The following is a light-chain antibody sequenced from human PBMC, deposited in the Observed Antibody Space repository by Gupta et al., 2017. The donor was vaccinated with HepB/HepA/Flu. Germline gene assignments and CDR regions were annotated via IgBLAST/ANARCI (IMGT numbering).Light chain of an antibody. V-gene: IGLV1-44*01. CDR3: AAWDDNLNGWV. Sequence: QSVLTQPPSASGTPGQTVIISCSGSSSDIGSNTVNWYLQFPGAAPKLLIYTNNHRPSGVPDRFSGSKSGTSASLAISGLQAEDEAHYYCAAWDDNLNGWVFGGGTKLTVL. CDR2: TNN. CDR1: SSDIGSNT. J-gene: IGLJ3*02.